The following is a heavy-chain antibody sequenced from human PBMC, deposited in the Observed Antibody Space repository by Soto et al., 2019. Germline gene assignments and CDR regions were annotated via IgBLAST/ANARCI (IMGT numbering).Heavy chain of an antibody. Sequence: QVQLQESGPGLVKPSQTLSLTCTVSGGSISSGGYYWTWIRQHPGKGLEWIGYNYYSGITYYNPSLKSRVRISLDPSKTQFSRKLSSVTSPATAVYYCARGSSIAGLYYGMDVWGQGTTVTVSS. CDR1: GGSISSGGYY. CDR3: ARGSSIAGLYYGMDV. CDR2: NYYSGIT. J-gene: IGHJ6*02. D-gene: IGHD6-6*01. V-gene: IGHV4-31*03.